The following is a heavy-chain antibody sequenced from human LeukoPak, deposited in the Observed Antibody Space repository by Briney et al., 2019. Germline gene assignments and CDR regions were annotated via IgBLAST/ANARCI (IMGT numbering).Heavy chain of an antibody. J-gene: IGHJ5*02. Sequence: SETLSLTCIVSGGSTSGGNYYWGWIRRPPGKGLEWIGGISSSGNTYYNPSLKSRITISIDTSKNHFSLKLSSVTAADTAVYYCARHYGPWGQGTLVTVSS. V-gene: IGHV4-39*01. CDR2: ISSSGNT. D-gene: IGHD3-10*01. CDR3: ARHYGP. CDR1: GGSTSGGNYY.